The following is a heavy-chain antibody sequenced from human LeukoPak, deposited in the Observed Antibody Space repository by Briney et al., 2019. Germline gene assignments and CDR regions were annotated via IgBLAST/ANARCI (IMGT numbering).Heavy chain of an antibody. CDR1: GYIFTSYG. V-gene: IGHV1-18*04. J-gene: IGHJ5*02. CDR3: ARVRWAYGSGSYLYWFDP. Sequence: GSVKVSCKASGYIFTSYGISWVRQAPGQGLEWMGWISAYNGNTNYAQKLQGRVTMTTDTSTSTAYMELRSLRSDDTAVYYCARVRWAYGSGSYLYWFDPWGQGTLVTVSS. CDR2: ISAYNGNT. D-gene: IGHD3-10*01.